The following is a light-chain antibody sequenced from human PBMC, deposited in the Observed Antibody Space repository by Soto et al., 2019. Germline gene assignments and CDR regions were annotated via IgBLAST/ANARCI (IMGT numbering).Light chain of an antibody. CDR3: QQYGSSPSGR. V-gene: IGKV3-20*01. Sequence: EFVLTQSPGTLSLSPGERATLSCRASQSFGSTSLAWYQQKPGQSPRLLIYGAYSRATGIPDRFSGSGSGTDFTLTISRLEPEDFAVYYCQQYGSSPSGRFGQGTKVEI. CDR1: QSFGSTS. J-gene: IGKJ1*01. CDR2: GAY.